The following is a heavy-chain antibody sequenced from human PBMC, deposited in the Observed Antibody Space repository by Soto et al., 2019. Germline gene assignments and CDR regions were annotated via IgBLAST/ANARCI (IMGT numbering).Heavy chain of an antibody. CDR2: ISAYNGNT. D-gene: IGHD6-13*01. CDR1: GYTFTSYG. Sequence: ASVKVSCKASGYTFTSYGISWVRQAPGQGLEWMGWISAYNGNTNYAQKHQGRVTITTDTSTSTAYKEQRSLRSDETAVYCRKGEAAGTDSDYWGQGTLVTVSS. V-gene: IGHV1-18*01. J-gene: IGHJ4*02. CDR3: KGEAAGTDSDY.